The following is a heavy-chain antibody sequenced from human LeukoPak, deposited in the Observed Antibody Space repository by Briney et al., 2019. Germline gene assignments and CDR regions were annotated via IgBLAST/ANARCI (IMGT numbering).Heavy chain of an antibody. CDR1: GFTFSNYA. J-gene: IGHJ3*02. CDR2: ISSSGSTI. D-gene: IGHD3-16*01. CDR3: ARAGLGDDAFDI. Sequence: GGSLRLSCAASGFTFSNYAMSWVRQTPGKGLEWVSYISSSGSTIYYADSVKGRFTISRDNAKNSLYLQMNSLRADDTAVYYCARAGLGDDAFDIWGQGTMVTVSS. V-gene: IGHV3-11*01.